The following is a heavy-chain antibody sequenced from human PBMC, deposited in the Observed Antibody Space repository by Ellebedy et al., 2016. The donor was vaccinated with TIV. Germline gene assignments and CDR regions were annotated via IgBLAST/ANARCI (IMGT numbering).Heavy chain of an antibody. CDR1: GYTFNNYY. CDR2: INPGDDST. Sequence: AASVKVSCKASGYTFNNYYMNWVRQAPGQGVEWMGIINPGDDSTHYAQKFQGRVTMTRDTSTSTVYMELSSLRSEDTAVFYCARVRVDSKSYYIFDYWGQGTLVTVSS. V-gene: IGHV1-46*02. J-gene: IGHJ4*02. CDR3: ARVRVDSKSYYIFDY. D-gene: IGHD3-10*01.